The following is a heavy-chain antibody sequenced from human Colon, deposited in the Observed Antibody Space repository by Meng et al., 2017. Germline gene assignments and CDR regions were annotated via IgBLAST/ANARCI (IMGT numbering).Heavy chain of an antibody. J-gene: IGHJ6*02. CDR2: SRDRVNSYTT. Sequence: GESLKISCAASGFTFSDHYMDWVRQAPGKGLEWVGRSRDRVNSYTTEYVASVKGRFTISRDDSKKSLFLQMNSLKTEDTAVYYCARVLAVIGTNGYGMDVWGQGTTVTVSS. D-gene: IGHD6-19*01. CDR1: GFTFSDHY. V-gene: IGHV3-72*01. CDR3: ARVLAVIGTNGYGMDV.